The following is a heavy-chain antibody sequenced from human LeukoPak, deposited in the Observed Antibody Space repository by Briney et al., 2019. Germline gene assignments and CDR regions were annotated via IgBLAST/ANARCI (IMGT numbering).Heavy chain of an antibody. V-gene: IGHV3-7*01. CDR1: GFTFSTYW. Sequence: GGSLRLSCVASGFTFSTYWMNWVRQAPGKGLERVGTISPDGGDKYYVDSVKGRFTTSRDNAKTSLYLQINSLRADDTALYFCARGIVVVVGASDHFDYWGQGTLITVSS. CDR3: ARGIVVVVGASDHFDY. J-gene: IGHJ4*02. D-gene: IGHD2-15*01. CDR2: ISPDGGDK.